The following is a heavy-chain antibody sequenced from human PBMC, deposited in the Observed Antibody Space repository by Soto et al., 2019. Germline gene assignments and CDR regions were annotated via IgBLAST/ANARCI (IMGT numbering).Heavy chain of an antibody. CDR2: ISYDGSNK. CDR3: AKHPASIDNSGWYPQDEAFQH. CDR1: GFTSSSYG. J-gene: IGHJ1*01. V-gene: IGHV3-30*18. Sequence: ALILSCAASGFTSSSYGMHWVRRAPGKGLEWVAVISYDGSNKYYADSVKGRFTISRDNSKNTLYLQMNSLRAADTAVYYCAKHPASIDNSGWYPQDEAFQHWGQGSHVTVSS. D-gene: IGHD6-19*01.